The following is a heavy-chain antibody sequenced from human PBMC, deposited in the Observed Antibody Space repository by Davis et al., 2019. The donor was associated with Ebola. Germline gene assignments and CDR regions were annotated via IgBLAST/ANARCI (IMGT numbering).Heavy chain of an antibody. Sequence: PGGSLRLSCKGSGYSFTSYWIGWVRQMPGKGLEWMGIIYPGDSDTRYSPSFQGHVTISTDKSISTAYLQWSSLKASDTAMYYCASRYSNYDNYYGMDVWGQGTTVTVSS. V-gene: IGHV5-51*01. CDR3: ASRYSNYDNYYGMDV. CDR2: IYPGDSDT. J-gene: IGHJ6*02. CDR1: GYSFTSYW. D-gene: IGHD4-11*01.